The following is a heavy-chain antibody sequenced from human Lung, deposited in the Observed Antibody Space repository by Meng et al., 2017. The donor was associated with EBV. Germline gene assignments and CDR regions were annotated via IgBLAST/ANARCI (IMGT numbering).Heavy chain of an antibody. Sequence: QVLLQTRGAGLLKPSGTLSLPCVVPGRSFSSSYWSWIRQPPGKGLEWIGQINYSGITNYNPSLKSRVTISVDTSKNQFSLSLNSVTAADTAVYYCARGGTSSAPFDYWGQGTLVTVSS. CDR1: GRSFSSSY. D-gene: IGHD2-2*01. CDR2: INYSGIT. J-gene: IGHJ4*02. V-gene: IGHV4-34*01. CDR3: ARGGTSSAPFDY.